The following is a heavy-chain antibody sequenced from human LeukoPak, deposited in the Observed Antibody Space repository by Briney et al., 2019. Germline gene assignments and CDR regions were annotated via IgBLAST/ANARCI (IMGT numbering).Heavy chain of an antibody. Sequence: SETLSLTCAVSGGSIISSNWWSWVRQPPGKGLEWLGEIYQSGRTNYNPSLKSRVTISVDTSKNQFSLRLSSVTAADTAVYYCARDGDFWCSYYARGNGFDIWGQGTMVTVSS. CDR2: IYQSGRT. D-gene: IGHD3-3*01. J-gene: IGHJ3*02. CDR1: GGSIISSNW. V-gene: IGHV4-4*02. CDR3: ARDGDFWCSYYARGNGFDI.